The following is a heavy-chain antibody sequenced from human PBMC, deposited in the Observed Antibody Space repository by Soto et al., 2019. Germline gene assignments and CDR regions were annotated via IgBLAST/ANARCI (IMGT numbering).Heavy chain of an antibody. J-gene: IGHJ5*02. CDR3: ARPDYYGSGSYYNLNWFDP. Sequence: PSETLSLTCTVSGGSISSSSYYWGWIRQPPGKGLEWIGSIYYSGSTYYNPSLKSRVTISVDTSKNQFSLKLSSVTAADTAVYYCARPDYYGSGSYYNLNWFDPWGQGTLVTVSS. CDR1: GGSISSSSYY. D-gene: IGHD3-10*01. CDR2: IYYSGST. V-gene: IGHV4-39*01.